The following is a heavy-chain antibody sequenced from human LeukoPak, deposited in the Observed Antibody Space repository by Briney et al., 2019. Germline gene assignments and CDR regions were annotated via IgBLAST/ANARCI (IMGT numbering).Heavy chain of an antibody. V-gene: IGHV3-23*01. Sequence: GGSLRLSCAASGFTFNIYAMSWVRLAPGKGRQWVARMGGSAGCTFYADYVKGRFTISRDNSENTLYLQMSSLRAEDTAIYYCARDRPNYHETNGHYYQRDGDHWGQGTLVTVSS. CDR3: ARDRPNYHETNGHYYQRDGDH. CDR1: GFTFNIYA. CDR2: MGGSAGCT. D-gene: IGHD2-8*01. J-gene: IGHJ5*02.